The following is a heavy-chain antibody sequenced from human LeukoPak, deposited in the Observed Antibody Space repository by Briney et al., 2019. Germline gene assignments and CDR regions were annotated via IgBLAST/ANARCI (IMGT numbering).Heavy chain of an antibody. CDR3: ARSGDSSGYLDY. Sequence: SETLSLTCTVSGGSISTYYWNWIRQHPGKGLEWIGYIYYSGSTYYNPSLKSRVTISVDTSKNQFSLKLSSVTAADTAVYYCARSGDSSGYLDYWGQGTLVTVSS. V-gene: IGHV4-59*06. J-gene: IGHJ4*02. CDR1: GGSISTYY. CDR2: IYYSGST. D-gene: IGHD3-22*01.